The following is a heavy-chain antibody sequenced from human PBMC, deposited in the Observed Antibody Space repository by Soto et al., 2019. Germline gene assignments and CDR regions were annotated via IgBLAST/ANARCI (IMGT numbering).Heavy chain of an antibody. CDR1: GGSISSGGYY. Sequence: PSETLSLTCTVSGGSISSGGYYWSWVRQHPGKGLEWIGYIYYSGSTYYNPSLKSRVTISVDTSKNQFSLKLSSVTAADTAVYYCARVGGINWFDPWGQGTLVTVSS. D-gene: IGHD3-16*01. V-gene: IGHV4-31*03. J-gene: IGHJ5*02. CDR3: ARVGGINWFDP. CDR2: IYYSGST.